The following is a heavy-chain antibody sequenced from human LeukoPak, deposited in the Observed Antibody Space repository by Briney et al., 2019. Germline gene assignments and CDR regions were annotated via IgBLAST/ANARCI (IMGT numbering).Heavy chain of an antibody. V-gene: IGHV1-69*05. CDR2: IIPIFGTA. J-gene: IGHJ6*03. D-gene: IGHD6-13*01. Sequence: ASVKVSCKASGGTFSSYAISWVRQAPGQGLEWMGGIIPIFGTANYAQKFQGRVTITTDESTSTAYMELSSRRSEDTAVYYCARDLVEQLGYYYMDVWGKGTTVTVSS. CDR1: GGTFSSYA. CDR3: ARDLVEQLGYYYMDV.